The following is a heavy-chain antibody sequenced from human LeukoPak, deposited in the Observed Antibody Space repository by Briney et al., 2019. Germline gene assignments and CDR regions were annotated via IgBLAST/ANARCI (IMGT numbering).Heavy chain of an antibody. J-gene: IGHJ6*03. CDR2: IYYSGST. V-gene: IGHV4-59*01. CDR3: ARDSYYYDSSGYPYYYYYMDV. CDR1: GGSISSYY. Sequence: SGPLSLTCTVSGGSISSYYWSWIRQPPGKGLEWIGYIYYSGSTNYNPSLKSRVTISVDTSKNQFSLKLSSVTAADTAVYYCARDSYYYDSSGYPYYYYYMDVWGKGTTVTVSS. D-gene: IGHD3-22*01.